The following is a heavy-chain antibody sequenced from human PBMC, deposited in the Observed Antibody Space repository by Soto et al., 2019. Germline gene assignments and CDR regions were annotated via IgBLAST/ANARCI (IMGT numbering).Heavy chain of an antibody. D-gene: IGHD3-3*01. V-gene: IGHV3-64D*06. J-gene: IGHJ4*02. CDR3: AAAKFLPFGY. Sequence: GGALRLPCSTSGFTFRVYKMHWDRQAPGKGLEYVSGVSNQGDTTYEADSVKGNFTLSRDNSKNTLYFKMSSLRPEDPAVYYCAAAKFLPFGYCGQGTHVTVSS. CDR2: VSNQGDTT. CDR1: GFTFRVYK.